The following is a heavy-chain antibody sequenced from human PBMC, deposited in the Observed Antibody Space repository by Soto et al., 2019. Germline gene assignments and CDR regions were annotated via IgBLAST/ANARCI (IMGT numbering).Heavy chain of an antibody. CDR2: IKQDGSEK. J-gene: IGHJ3*02. CDR3: ARPTYYYDSSGYYYDRDAFDI. V-gene: IGHV3-7*01. D-gene: IGHD3-22*01. CDR1: GFTFSSYW. Sequence: GGSLRLSCAASGFTFSSYWMSWVRQAPGKGLEWVANIKQDGSEKYYVDSVKGRFTISRDNAKNSLYLQMNSLRAEDTAVYYRARPTYYYDSSGYYYDRDAFDIWGQGTMVTVSS.